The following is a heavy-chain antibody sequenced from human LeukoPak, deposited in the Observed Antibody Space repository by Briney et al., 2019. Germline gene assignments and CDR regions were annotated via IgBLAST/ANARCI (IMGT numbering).Heavy chain of an antibody. Sequence: GGPLRLSCIASGFTLSNYDMTWVRQTPGKGLEYVSSIGSGGYTFYAGSVKGRFSISRDISQNTVYLQMNSLRAEDTAMYFCAKKLPGASYYFDFWGQGTLVTVSS. CDR2: IGSGGYT. CDR3: AKKLPGASYYFDF. CDR1: GFTLSNYD. D-gene: IGHD7-27*01. V-gene: IGHV3-23*01. J-gene: IGHJ4*02.